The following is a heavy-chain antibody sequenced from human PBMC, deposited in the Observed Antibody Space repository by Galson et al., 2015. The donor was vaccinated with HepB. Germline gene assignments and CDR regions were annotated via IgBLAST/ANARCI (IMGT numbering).Heavy chain of an antibody. CDR3: ARTPGYDTEGYRADAFDI. V-gene: IGHV2-70*11. J-gene: IGHJ3*02. Sequence: PALVKPTQTLTLTCSFSGFSLNVSGTCVSWLRQSPGKALEWLARIDWDDDKTYSTSLKNRLTISKDTSKNQVVLTMTKMDPVDTATYYCARTPGYDTEGYRADAFDIWGQGTMVIVSS. D-gene: IGHD3-22*01. CDR1: GFSLNVSGTC. CDR2: IDWDDDK.